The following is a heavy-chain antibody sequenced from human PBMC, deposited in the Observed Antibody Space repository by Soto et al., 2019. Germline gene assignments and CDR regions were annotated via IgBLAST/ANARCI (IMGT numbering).Heavy chain of an antibody. J-gene: IGHJ3*01. D-gene: IGHD5-12*01. CDR2: IVPIFGTT. CDR3: ATAYRGYEAEALDV. CDR1: GGTFSSLS. V-gene: IGHV1-69*06. Sequence: QVQLVQSGAEVKRPGSSVKVSCKPSGGTFSSLSTTWVRQAPGQGLQWVGAIVPIFGTTNYAQKFQDRVAISADKSTTTAYMELSSLRSEDTAVYYCATAYRGYEAEALDVWGQGTKVTVSS.